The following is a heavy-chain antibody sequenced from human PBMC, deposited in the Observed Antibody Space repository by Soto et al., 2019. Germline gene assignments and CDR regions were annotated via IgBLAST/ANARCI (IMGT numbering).Heavy chain of an antibody. CDR1: GFTVSSNY. CDR2: ISGSGGST. CDR3: AKVLRANYYDSSCYYID. V-gene: IGHV3-53*02. J-gene: IGHJ4*02. D-gene: IGHD3-22*01. Sequence: VQLVETGGGLIQPGGSLRLSCAASGFTVSSNYMSWVRQAPGKGLEWVSVISGSGGSTYYADSVKGRFTISRDNTKNTLYLQMNSLRAEDTAVYYCAKVLRANYYDSSCYYIDWGQGTLVTVSS.